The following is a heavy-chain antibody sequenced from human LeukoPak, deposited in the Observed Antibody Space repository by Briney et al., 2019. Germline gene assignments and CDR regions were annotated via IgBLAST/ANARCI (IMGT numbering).Heavy chain of an antibody. CDR1: GGSISSYY. D-gene: IGHD1-1*01. V-gene: IGHV4-59*01. J-gene: IGHJ5*02. Sequence: PSETLSLTCTVSGGSISSYYWSWIRQPPGKGLEWIGYISYSGSTNFNPSLKGRVTISVDTSKSQFSLKLSSVTAADTAVYYCAREGTAGTNPNWFDPWGQGTLVTVSS. CDR3: AREGTAGTNPNWFDP. CDR2: ISYSGST.